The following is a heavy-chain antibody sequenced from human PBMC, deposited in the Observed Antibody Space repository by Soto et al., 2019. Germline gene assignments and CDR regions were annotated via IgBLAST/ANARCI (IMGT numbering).Heavy chain of an antibody. J-gene: IGHJ6*02. CDR1: GYTLTELS. Sequence: ASVKVSCKVSGYTLTELSMHWVRQAPGKGLEWMGGFDPEDGETIYAQKFQGRVTMTEDTSTDTAYMELGSLRSEDTAVYYCATLKVPAMVTGNYYYGMDVWGQGTTVTVSS. V-gene: IGHV1-24*01. D-gene: IGHD5-18*01. CDR2: FDPEDGET. CDR3: ATLKVPAMVTGNYYYGMDV.